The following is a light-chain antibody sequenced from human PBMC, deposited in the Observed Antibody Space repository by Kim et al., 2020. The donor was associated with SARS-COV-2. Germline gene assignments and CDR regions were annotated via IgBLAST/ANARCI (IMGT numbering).Light chain of an antibody. V-gene: IGKV1-27*01. J-gene: IGKJ1*01. CDR2: RAY. CDR1: QDISKL. CDR3: QRYNTSPWT. Sequence: GDRVTITCRSRQDISKLLAWYQQKPGKAPNLLIFRAYVLQSVVPSRFSGGGSGSDFTLTISSLQPEDVATYYCQRYNTSPWTFGQGTRVDI.